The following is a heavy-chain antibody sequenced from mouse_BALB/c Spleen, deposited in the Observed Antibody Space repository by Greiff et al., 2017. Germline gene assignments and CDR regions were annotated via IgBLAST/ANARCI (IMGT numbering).Heavy chain of an antibody. J-gene: IGHJ4*01. V-gene: IGHV1-87*01. Sequence: VQLQQSGAELARPGASVKLSCKASGYTFTSYWMQWVKQRPGQGLEWIGAIYPGDGDTRYTQKFKGKATLTADKSSSTAYMQLSSLASEDSAVYYCASGWYYGPYYAMDYWGQGTSVTVSS. CDR2: IYPGDGDT. CDR1: GYTFTSYW. D-gene: IGHD1-2*01. CDR3: ASGWYYGPYYAMDY.